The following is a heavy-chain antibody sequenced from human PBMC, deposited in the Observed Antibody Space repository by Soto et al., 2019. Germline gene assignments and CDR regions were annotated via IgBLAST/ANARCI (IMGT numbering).Heavy chain of an antibody. CDR1: GFTFRVYA. V-gene: IGHV3-23*01. D-gene: IGHD2-2*01. J-gene: IGHJ4*02. CDR3: ARIRQLLFVS. Sequence: VHLSESGGALGQPGGSLRLSCVASGFTFRVYAMSWFRQAPGGGLEWVSAIGGTGNTTYYADSVKGRFTIARDNSRDTLYLQMPSLRVEDTAVYYCARIRQLLFVSWGQGTLVSVSS. CDR2: IGGTGNTT.